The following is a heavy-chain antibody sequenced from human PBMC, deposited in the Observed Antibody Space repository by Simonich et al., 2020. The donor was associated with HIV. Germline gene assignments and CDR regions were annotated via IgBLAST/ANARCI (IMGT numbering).Heavy chain of an antibody. Sequence: QVQLVQSGAEVKKPGSSVKVSCKASGGTFSSHVISWVRQAPGQGLEWMGGSIPIFGTTHNAQKFQGRVTITADESTSTAYMELGSLRSEDTAVYYCATDVSVAGVFDFWGQGTLVTVS. J-gene: IGHJ4*02. CDR3: ATDVSVAGVFDF. CDR2: SIPIFGTT. V-gene: IGHV1-69*13. D-gene: IGHD6-19*01. CDR1: GGTFSSHV.